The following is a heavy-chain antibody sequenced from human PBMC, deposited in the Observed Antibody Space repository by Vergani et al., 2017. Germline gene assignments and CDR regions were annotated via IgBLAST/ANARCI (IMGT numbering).Heavy chain of an antibody. D-gene: IGHD3-10*01. CDR3: AKALYGSVSYYLDYFDY. CDR1: GFTFSSYA. J-gene: IGHJ4*02. CDR2: ISGSGGST. Sequence: EVQLLESGGGLVQPGGSLRLSCAASGFTFSSYAMSWVRQAPGKGLEWVSAISGSGGSTYYADSVKGRFTISRDNSKNTLYLQMNSLRAEVTAVYYCAKALYGSVSYYLDYFDYWGQGTLVTVSS. V-gene: IGHV3-23*01.